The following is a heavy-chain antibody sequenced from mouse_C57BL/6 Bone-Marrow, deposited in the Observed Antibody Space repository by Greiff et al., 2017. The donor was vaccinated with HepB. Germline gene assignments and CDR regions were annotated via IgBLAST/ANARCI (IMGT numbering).Heavy chain of an antibody. CDR2: INPKNGGT. V-gene: IGHV1-26*01. CDR1: GYTFTDYY. J-gene: IGHJ3*01. D-gene: IGHD2-4*01. CDR3: ARSGDYDGGFGC. Sequence: EVQLQQSGPELVKPGASVKISCKASGYTFTDYYMNWVKQSHGKSLEWIGDINPKNGGTSYNQKFKGKATLTVDTSSSTAYMELRSLTSEDSAVYYCARSGDYDGGFGCWGQGTLVTVSA.